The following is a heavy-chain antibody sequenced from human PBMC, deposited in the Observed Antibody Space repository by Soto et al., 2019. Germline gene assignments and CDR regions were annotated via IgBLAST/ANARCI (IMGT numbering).Heavy chain of an antibody. CDR3: ATDQGGSYYDDYGMDV. V-gene: IGHV1-24*01. D-gene: IGHD1-26*01. Sequence: ASVKVSCKVSGYTLTELSMHWVRQAPGKGLEWMGGFDPEDGETIYAQKFQGRVTMTEDTSTDTAYMGLSSLRSEDTAVYYCATDQGGSYYDDYGMDVWGQGTTVTVSS. CDR2: FDPEDGET. CDR1: GYTLTELS. J-gene: IGHJ6*02.